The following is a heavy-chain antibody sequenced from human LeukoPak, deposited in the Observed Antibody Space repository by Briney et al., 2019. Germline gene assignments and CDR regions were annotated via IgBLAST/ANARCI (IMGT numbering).Heavy chain of an antibody. D-gene: IGHD3-10*01. CDR1: GYTFTRYY. CDR2: INPSDGVI. CDR3: ARRGSGSYVLDY. Sequence: GSVRVSCKASGYTFTRYYMHWVRQAPGQGLEWMGIINPSDGVIDYAQKFQDRVTMTRDTSTSTVYMELSSLRSEDTAVYYCARRGSGSYVLDYWGQGTLVTVSS. V-gene: IGHV1-46*01. J-gene: IGHJ4*02.